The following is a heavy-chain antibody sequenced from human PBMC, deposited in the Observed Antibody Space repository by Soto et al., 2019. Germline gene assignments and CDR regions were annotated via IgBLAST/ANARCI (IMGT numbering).Heavy chain of an antibody. J-gene: IGHJ4*02. CDR2: ISGSGRMT. V-gene: IGHV3-23*04. CDR1: GFTFRNFA. CDR3: SKEAEESVNEPIPGDC. D-gene: IGHD1-1*01. Sequence: EAQLVESGGDLVQPRGSLRLSCAASGFTFRNFAMTWVRQAPGKGLVWVSGISGSGRMTYYAHSVKGRVTVSSDNFKNSLYLQMDSLRAEDTAVYYCSKEAEESVNEPIPGDCWGQGTVVTVSS.